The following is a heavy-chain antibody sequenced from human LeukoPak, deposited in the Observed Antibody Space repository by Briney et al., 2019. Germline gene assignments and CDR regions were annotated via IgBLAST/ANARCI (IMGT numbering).Heavy chain of an antibody. Sequence: SETLSLTCTVSGGSISSYYWSWIRQPPGKGLEWIGYIYYSGSTNYNPSLKSRVTISVDTSKNQFSLKLSSVTAADTAVYYCARGNTPLYDSSGYYDYWGQGTLVTVSS. D-gene: IGHD3-22*01. J-gene: IGHJ4*02. CDR1: GGSISSYY. CDR2: IYYSGST. CDR3: ARGNTPLYDSSGYYDY. V-gene: IGHV4-59*08.